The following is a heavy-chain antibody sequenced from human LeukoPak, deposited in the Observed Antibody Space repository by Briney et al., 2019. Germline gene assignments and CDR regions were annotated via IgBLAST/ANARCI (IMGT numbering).Heavy chain of an antibody. CDR2: IRGGGDT. J-gene: IGHJ4*02. V-gene: IGHV3-23*01. D-gene: IGHD1-1*01. Sequence: GGSLRLSCGASGFAFSSFAMSRVRQAPARGLEWVSSIRGGGDTFYADSVKGRFTLSRDDSRNTVYLQMNNLRVEDTAVYFCAKANWISNADAVWWGQGTLVTVSS. CDR3: AKANWISNADAVW. CDR1: GFAFSSFA.